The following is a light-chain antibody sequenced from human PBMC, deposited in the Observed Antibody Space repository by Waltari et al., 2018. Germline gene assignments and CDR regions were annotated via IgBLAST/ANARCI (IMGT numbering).Light chain of an antibody. V-gene: IGLV2-14*03. CDR2: DVT. J-gene: IGLJ2*01. CDR3: SSQTLDGVVL. CDR1: SRGLCVSDY. Sequence: QSALTQPASVPGSPGQPITIVCSGISRGLCVSDYFSCYPLHPGKDPQVIIYDVTNRAAGVSHRFSASKSANSASLTISGLQPEDEADYYCSSQTLDGVVLFGGGTKLTVL.